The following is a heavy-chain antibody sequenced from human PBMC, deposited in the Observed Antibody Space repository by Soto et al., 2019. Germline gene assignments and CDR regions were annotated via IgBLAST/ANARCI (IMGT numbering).Heavy chain of an antibody. CDR1: GGTFGSYA. V-gene: IGHV1-69*13. CDR2: IIPIFGTA. J-gene: IGHJ6*02. CDR3: AREGLEDIVVVPAADYYYYYGMDV. D-gene: IGHD2-2*01. Sequence: GASVKVSCKASGGTFGSYAISWVRQAPGQGLEWMGGIIPIFGTANYAQKFQGRVTITADESTSTAYMELSSLRSEDTAVYYCAREGLEDIVVVPAADYYYYYGMDVCGQGTTVTVSS.